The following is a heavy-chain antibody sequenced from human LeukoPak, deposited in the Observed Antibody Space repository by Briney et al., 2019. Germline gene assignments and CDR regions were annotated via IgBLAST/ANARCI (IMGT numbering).Heavy chain of an antibody. V-gene: IGHV3-23*01. CDR3: AKKTSGYFPFDY. Sequence: GGSLRLSCAASGFTFSSYSMSWVRQAPGEGLEWVSIISGSSDTTYYADSVKGRFTISRDNSMNALHLQMNSLRAEDTAVYYCAKKTSGYFPFDYWGQGTLVTVSS. D-gene: IGHD5-12*01. J-gene: IGHJ4*02. CDR1: GFTFSSYS. CDR2: ISGSSDTT.